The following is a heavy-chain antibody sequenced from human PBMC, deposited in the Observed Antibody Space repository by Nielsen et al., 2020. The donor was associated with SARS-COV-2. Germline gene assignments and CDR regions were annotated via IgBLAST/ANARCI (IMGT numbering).Heavy chain of an antibody. D-gene: IGHD3-22*01. V-gene: IGHV4-31*03. J-gene: IGHJ3*02. CDR2: IYYSGST. CDR1: GGSISSGGYY. CDR3: ARSRSITMIVVVMDAFDI. Sequence: LRLSCTVSGGSISSGGYYWSWIRQHPGKGLEWIGYIYYSGSTYYNPSLKSRVTISVDTSKNQFSLKLSSVTAADTAVYYCARSRSITMIVVVMDAFDIWGQGTMVTVSS.